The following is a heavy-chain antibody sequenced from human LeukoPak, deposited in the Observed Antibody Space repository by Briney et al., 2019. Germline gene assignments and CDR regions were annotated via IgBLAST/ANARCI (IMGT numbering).Heavy chain of an antibody. V-gene: IGHV3-21*01. CDR2: ISSSCSYI. J-gene: IGHJ4*02. D-gene: IGHD6-19*01. Sequence: GGSLRLSCAASGFTFSSYSMKWVRQAPGKGMEWVSSISSSCSYIYYADSVNGRFTISRDNAKNSLYLQMNSLRAEDTAVYYCARCDSSGWYGDWGQGTLVTVSS. CDR1: GFTFSSYS. CDR3: ARCDSSGWYGD.